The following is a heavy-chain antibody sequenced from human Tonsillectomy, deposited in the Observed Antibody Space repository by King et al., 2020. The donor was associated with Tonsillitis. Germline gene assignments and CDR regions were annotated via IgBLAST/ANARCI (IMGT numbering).Heavy chain of an antibody. CDR3: AKVPFEWLLPDDAFDV. V-gene: IGHV3-23*04. D-gene: IGHD3-3*01. Sequence: VQLVESGGGLVQPGGSLRLSCAASGFTFSSYAMNWVRQTPGSGLEWVSAISGSGGTTYYADSVKGRFTISRDNSKNTLYLQMNSLRAEDTAIYYCAKVPFEWLLPDDAFDVWGQGTMVTVSS. CDR2: ISGSGGTT. CDR1: GFTFSSYA. J-gene: IGHJ3*01.